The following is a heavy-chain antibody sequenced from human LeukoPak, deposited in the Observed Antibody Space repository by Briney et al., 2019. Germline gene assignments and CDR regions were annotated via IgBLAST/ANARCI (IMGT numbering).Heavy chain of an antibody. J-gene: IGHJ5*01. CDR2: TSYDGINK. V-gene: IGHV3-30*09. D-gene: IGHD2-2*01. Sequence: PGGSLRLSCAASGFTFSSYPMHWVRQAPGKGLEWVSVTSYDGINKYYADSVKGRFAISRDNTKNTLYLPMNSLRAEDTAVYYCAKDRHAPGRYCSSTSCFPFDSWGQGTLVTVSS. CDR3: AKDRHAPGRYCSSTSCFPFDS. CDR1: GFTFSSYP.